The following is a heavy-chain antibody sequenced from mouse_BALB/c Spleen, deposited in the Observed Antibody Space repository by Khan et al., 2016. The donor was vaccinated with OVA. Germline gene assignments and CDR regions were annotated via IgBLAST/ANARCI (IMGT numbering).Heavy chain of an antibody. D-gene: IGHD2-12*01. V-gene: IGHV3-5*02. J-gene: IGHJ1*01. Sequence: EVQLQESGPGLVKPSQTVSLTCTVTGISITSGNYRWSWIRQFPGNKLVWIGNIYYSGTVTYNPSLTSPTTITRDTSKNQFFLEMNSLTADDTATYYGARAYDSLYRYCDVWGAGTTVTVSS. CDR2: IYYSGTV. CDR1: GISITSGNYR. CDR3: ARAYDSLYRYCDV.